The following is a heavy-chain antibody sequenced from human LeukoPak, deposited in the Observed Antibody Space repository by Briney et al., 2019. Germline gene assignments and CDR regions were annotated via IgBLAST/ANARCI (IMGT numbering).Heavy chain of an antibody. CDR2: ISSSSSYT. J-gene: IGHJ4*02. V-gene: IGHV3-11*03. D-gene: IGHD4-23*01. CDR3: ARPAHSYGGNRWALGY. CDR1: GFTLSDYY. Sequence: PGGSLRLSCAASGFTLSDYYMSWIRQAPGKGLEWVSYISSSSSYTNYADSVKGRFTISRDNAKNSLYLQMNSLRAEDTAVYYCARPAHSYGGNRWALGYWGQGTLVTVSS.